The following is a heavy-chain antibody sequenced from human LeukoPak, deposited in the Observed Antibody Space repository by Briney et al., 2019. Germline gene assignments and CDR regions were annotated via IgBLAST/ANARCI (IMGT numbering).Heavy chain of an antibody. CDR3: ASTIFGVYAFDI. J-gene: IGHJ3*02. CDR1: GGSISSGSYY. Sequence: SETLSLTCTVSGGSISSGSYYWRWIRHPAGKGLECIGRIYTSRSTNYNPSLKSRVTISVDTSKNQFSLKLSSVTAADTAVYYCASTIFGVYAFDIWGQGTMVTVSS. D-gene: IGHD3-3*01. V-gene: IGHV4-61*02. CDR2: IYTSRST.